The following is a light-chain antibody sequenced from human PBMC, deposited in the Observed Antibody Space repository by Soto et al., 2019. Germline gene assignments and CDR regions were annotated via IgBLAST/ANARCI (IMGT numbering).Light chain of an antibody. CDR1: SSDVGAYNY. V-gene: IGLV2-8*01. CDR3: SSFASSNTWV. Sequence: QSALTQPPSASGSPGQSVTISCTGTSSDVGAYNYVSWYQQHAGKAPKLVSYEVTKRPSGVPDRFSGSKSANTASLSVSGLQAGYEADYYCSSFASSNTWVFGGGTKLTVL. J-gene: IGLJ3*02. CDR2: EVT.